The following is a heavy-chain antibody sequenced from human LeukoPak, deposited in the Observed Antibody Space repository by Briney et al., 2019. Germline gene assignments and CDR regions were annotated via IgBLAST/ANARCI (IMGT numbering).Heavy chain of an antibody. CDR2: ISAYNGNT. J-gene: IGHJ4*02. D-gene: IGHD3-16*02. CDR3: ARVIEAEYDYVWGSSRYTVGYFDY. Sequence: ASVKVSCKASGYTFTSYGISWVRQAPGQGLEWMGWISAYNGNTNYAQKLQGRVTMTTDTSTSTAYMELRSLRSDDTAVYYCARVIEAEYDYVWGSSRYTVGYFDYWGQGTLVTVSS. V-gene: IGHV1-18*01. CDR1: GYTFTSYG.